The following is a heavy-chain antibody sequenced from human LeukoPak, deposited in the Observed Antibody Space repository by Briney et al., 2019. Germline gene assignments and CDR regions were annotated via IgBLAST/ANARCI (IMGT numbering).Heavy chain of an antibody. D-gene: IGHD2-15*01. V-gene: IGHV4-39*07. Sequence: SETLSLTCTVSGGSISSSSYYWGWIRQPPGKGLEWIGSIYYSGSTYYNPSLKSRVTISVDTSKNQFSLKLSSVTAADTAVYYCARGGPDIVVVVAATGWFDPWGQGTLVTVSS. CDR3: ARGGPDIVVVVAATGWFDP. CDR1: GGSISSSSYY. CDR2: IYYSGST. J-gene: IGHJ5*02.